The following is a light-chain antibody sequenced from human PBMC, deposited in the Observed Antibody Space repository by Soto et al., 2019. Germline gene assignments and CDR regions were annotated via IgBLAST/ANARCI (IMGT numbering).Light chain of an antibody. CDR3: SSYTPITTPF. V-gene: IGLV2-14*03. CDR2: DVS. J-gene: IGLJ2*01. Sequence: QSALTQPASVSGSPGQSITISCTGTSSDVGAYNYVSWYQQHPGKAPKLMIYDVSDRPSGVSSRFSGSKSGNTASLTISGLQPEDEADYYCSSYTPITTPFFGGGTKLTVL. CDR1: SSDVGAYNY.